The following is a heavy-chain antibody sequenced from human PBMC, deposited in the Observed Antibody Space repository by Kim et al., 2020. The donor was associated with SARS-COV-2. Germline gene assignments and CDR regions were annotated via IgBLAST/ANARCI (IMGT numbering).Heavy chain of an antibody. CDR1: GFTFSSYS. CDR2: ISSSSSYI. J-gene: IGHJ4*02. V-gene: IGHV3-21*01. D-gene: IGHD2-2*01. Sequence: GGSLRLSCAASGFTFSSYSMNWVRQAPGKGLEWVSSISSSSSYIYYADSVKGRFTISRDNAKNSLYLQMNSLGAEDTAVYYCAREGCSSTSCYDYWGQGTLVTVSP. CDR3: AREGCSSTSCYDY.